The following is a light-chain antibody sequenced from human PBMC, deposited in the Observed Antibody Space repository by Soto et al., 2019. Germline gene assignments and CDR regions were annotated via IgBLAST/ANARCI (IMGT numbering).Light chain of an antibody. Sequence: QSVLTQPASVSGSPGQSITISCTGTSSDVGAYNFVSWHQQHPGKAPKLMIYNVYDRPSGISYRFSGSKSGNTASLTISGLQGEDEADYYCSSYTSSSTLYVFGRGTKVTVL. CDR3: SSYTSSSTLYV. V-gene: IGLV2-14*03. J-gene: IGLJ1*01. CDR2: NVY. CDR1: SSDVGAYNF.